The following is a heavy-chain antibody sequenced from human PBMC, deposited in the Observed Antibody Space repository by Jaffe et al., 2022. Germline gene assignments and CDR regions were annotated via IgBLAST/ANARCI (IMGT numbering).Heavy chain of an antibody. J-gene: IGHJ3*02. D-gene: IGHD3-22*01. V-gene: IGHV1-69*05. CDR1: GGTFSSYA. CDR2: IIPIFGTA. CDR3: ARGYYYDSSGSPLDDAFDI. Sequence: QVQLVQSGAEVKKPGSSVKVSCKASGGTFSSYAISWVRQAPGQGLEWMGGIIPIFGTANYAQKFQGRVTITTDESTSTAYMELSSLRSEDTAVYYCARGYYYDSSGSPLDDAFDIWGQGTMVTVSS.